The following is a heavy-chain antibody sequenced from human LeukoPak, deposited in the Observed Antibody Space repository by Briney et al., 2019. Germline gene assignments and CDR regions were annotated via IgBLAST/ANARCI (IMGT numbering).Heavy chain of an antibody. CDR1: GFAFSTYW. V-gene: IGHV3-7*01. CDR2: INQDGSVK. CDR3: TRDFVF. J-gene: IGHJ4*02. Sequence: GGSLRLSCAASGFAFSTYWMDWVRQAPGKGLEWVGNINQDGSVKHYVDSVRGRFTISRDNVRNSVYLQMSALRVEDTAAYYCTRDFVFWGQGSLDTAFS.